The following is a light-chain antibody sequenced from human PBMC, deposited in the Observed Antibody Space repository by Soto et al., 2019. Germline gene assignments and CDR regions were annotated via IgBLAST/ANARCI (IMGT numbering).Light chain of an antibody. V-gene: IGKV1-17*01. CDR2: AAS. Sequence: DIQMTQSPSSLSASVGDRVTITCRASQGIRNDLGWYQQKPGKAPKRLIYAASSLQSGVPSRFSGSGSGKNSTPKTSPRQPKVFAIYYCQQNNSSPPPSAQGTR. CDR1: QGIRND. CDR3: QQNNSSPPP. J-gene: IGKJ5*01.